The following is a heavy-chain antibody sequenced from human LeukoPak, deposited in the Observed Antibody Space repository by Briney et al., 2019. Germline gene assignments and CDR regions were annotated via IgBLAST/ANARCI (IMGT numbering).Heavy chain of an antibody. CDR2: ISSSSSTI. CDR3: ARDGGLYYYDSSGWYYFDY. D-gene: IGHD3-22*01. V-gene: IGHV3-48*04. J-gene: IGHJ4*02. Sequence: GGSLRLSCAASGFTFSSYSMNWVRPAPGKGLEWVSYISSSSSTIYYADSVKGRFTISRDNAKNSLYLQMNSLRAEDTAVYYCARDGGLYYYDSSGWYYFDYWGQGTLVTVSS. CDR1: GFTFSSYS.